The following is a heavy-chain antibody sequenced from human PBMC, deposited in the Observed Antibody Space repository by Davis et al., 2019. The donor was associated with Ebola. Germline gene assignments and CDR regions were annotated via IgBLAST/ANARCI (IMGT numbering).Heavy chain of an antibody. V-gene: IGHV1-8*01. J-gene: IGHJ5*02. D-gene: IGHD6-19*01. CDR2: MNPNSGNT. CDR3: AREGDSSGWYWFDP. Sequence: ASVKVSCKASGYTFTSYDINWVRQATGQGLEWMGWMNPNSGNTGYAQKFQGRVTMTRNTSISTAYMELSSLRSEDTAVYYCAREGDSSGWYWFDPWGQGTLVTVSS. CDR1: GYTFTSYD.